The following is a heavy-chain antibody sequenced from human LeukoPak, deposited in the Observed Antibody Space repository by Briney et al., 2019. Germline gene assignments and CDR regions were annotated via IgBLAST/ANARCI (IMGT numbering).Heavy chain of an antibody. J-gene: IGHJ4*02. CDR2: ISHDGGNQ. CDR1: GFPFSSYG. Sequence: GGSLRLSCAASGFPFSSYGMHWVRQAPGKGLEWVAVISHDGGNQYYADSAKGRFTISRDNSKNTLYLQMNSLRAEDTAVYYCARVLRYDFWSAYYFDYWGQGTLVTVSS. V-gene: IGHV3-30*03. CDR3: ARVLRYDFWSAYYFDY. D-gene: IGHD3-3*01.